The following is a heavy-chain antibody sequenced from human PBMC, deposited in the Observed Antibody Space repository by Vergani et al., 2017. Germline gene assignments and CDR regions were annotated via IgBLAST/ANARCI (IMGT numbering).Heavy chain of an antibody. CDR2: VYYSGLT. CDR1: ADSISSGSYY. CDR3: ARKSPGSGWSPGDFDD. Sequence: QLQLQQSGPGLVKPSETLFLTCTVSADSISSGSYYCGWIRQPPGKSLEWIGSVYYSGLTYNNPSLKSRGAISVDTYKNQFSLEVTSVTAADTAVYFCARKSPGSGWSPGDFDDWGQGILVTVSS. J-gene: IGHJ4*02. V-gene: IGHV4-39*01. D-gene: IGHD6-19*01.